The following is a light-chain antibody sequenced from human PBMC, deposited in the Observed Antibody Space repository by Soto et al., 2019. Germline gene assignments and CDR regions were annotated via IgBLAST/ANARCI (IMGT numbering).Light chain of an antibody. CDR3: QQYGRAHLMYN. CDR1: QSITSNF. Sequence: EIVLTQSPGTLSLSPGERATLSCRASQSITSNFLAWYQQKPGQAPRLLIYGASTRAAGVPDRFSASGSGTDYTRTSTRLEPEEFAVYYCQQYGRAHLMYNFGQGTKRGVK. J-gene: IGKJ2*01. V-gene: IGKV3-20*01. CDR2: GAS.